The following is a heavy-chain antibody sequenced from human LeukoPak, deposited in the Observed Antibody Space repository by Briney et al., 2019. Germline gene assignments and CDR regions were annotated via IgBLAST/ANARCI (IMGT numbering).Heavy chain of an antibody. V-gene: IGHV3-23*01. CDR1: GFSFSNYA. D-gene: IGHD2/OR15-2a*01. Sequence: GGCQRLFCAASGFSFSNYAMSWVRQAPGKGLEWVSFISGSGGSTYDADSVKGRFTISRDNGKNSLYLQMNSLRAEDTAVYYCARAIYHLDYWGPGTVVTVSS. CDR2: ISGSGGST. CDR3: ARAIYHLDY. J-gene: IGHJ4*02.